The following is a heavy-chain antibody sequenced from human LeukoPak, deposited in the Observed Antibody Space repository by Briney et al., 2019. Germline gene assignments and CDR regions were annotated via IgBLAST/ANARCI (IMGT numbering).Heavy chain of an antibody. CDR1: GYPFSSYG. V-gene: IGHV1-18*01. J-gene: IGHJ4*02. CDR3: ASGAYYPFDF. Sequence: ASVKVSCKGSGYPFSSYGITWVRQAPGQGLEWVGWISAYNGHTQYGQNVQGRVTMTTETSTTTAYLELRNLTSDDTAVYFCASGAYYPFDFWGQGTPVTVSS. CDR2: ISAYNGHT. D-gene: IGHD1-26*01.